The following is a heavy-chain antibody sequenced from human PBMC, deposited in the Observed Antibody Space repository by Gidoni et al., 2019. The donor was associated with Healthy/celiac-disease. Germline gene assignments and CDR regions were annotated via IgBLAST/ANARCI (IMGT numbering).Heavy chain of an antibody. V-gene: IGHV3-30*18. CDR1: GFTFSSHG. J-gene: IGHJ6*02. Sequence: QVQLVESGGGVVQPGRSLRLPCAASGFTFSSHGMHWVRQAPGKGPEWRAVISYDGSNKYYADSVKGRFTISRDNSKNTLYLQMNSRRAEDTAVYYCAKLSNRPDVWSQGTTVTVSS. CDR2: ISYDGSNK. CDR3: AKLSNRPDV.